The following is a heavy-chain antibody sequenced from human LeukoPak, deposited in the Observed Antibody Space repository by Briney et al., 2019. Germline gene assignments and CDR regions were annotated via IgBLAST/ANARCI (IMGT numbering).Heavy chain of an antibody. CDR2: FYYSGSS. V-gene: IGHV4-39*01. CDR1: GGSISSSSYY. CDR3: ARHAAGYYDSSGYYYEANYFDY. J-gene: IGHJ4*02. Sequence: SETLSLTCTVSGGSISSSSYYWGWIRQPPGKGLEWIGSFYYSGSSYYNPSLKSRVTLSVDTSNYQFSLKLSSVTAADTAVYYCARHAAGYYDSSGYYYEANYFDYWGQGTLVTVSS. D-gene: IGHD3-22*01.